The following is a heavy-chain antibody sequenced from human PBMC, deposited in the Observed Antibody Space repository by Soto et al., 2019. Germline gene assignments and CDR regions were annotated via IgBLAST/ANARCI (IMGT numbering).Heavy chain of an antibody. D-gene: IGHD6-13*01. J-gene: IGHJ4*02. Sequence: QITLKESGPTLVQPTQTLTLTCTVSGFSLTTRGMTLGWIHQPPGRAPEWLALSTQYSPSLQSRLTFTKDTSKNQVVLTMTNMDPVDTATYYCTLRQDTSRGPIYWGQGIMVTVSS. CDR1: GFSLTTRGMT. CDR2: ST. V-gene: IGHV2-5*01. CDR3: TLRQDTSRGPIY.